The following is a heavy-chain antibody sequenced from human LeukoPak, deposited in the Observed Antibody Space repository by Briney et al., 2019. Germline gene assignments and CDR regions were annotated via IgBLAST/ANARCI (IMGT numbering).Heavy chain of an antibody. D-gene: IGHD6-13*01. CDR2: ISWSSGSI. V-gene: IGHV3-9*03. Sequence: GRSLRLSCAASGFSFDDYAMHWVRQAPGKGLEWVSGISWSSGSIGYADSVKGRFTISRDSAKNSLYLQMNSLRAEDMALYYCAKDKGYSSSRYYFDYWGQGTLVTVSS. CDR1: GFSFDDYA. J-gene: IGHJ4*02. CDR3: AKDKGYSSSRYYFDY.